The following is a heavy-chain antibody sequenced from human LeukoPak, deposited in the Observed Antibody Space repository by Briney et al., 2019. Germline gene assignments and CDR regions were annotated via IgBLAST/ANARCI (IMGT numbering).Heavy chain of an antibody. CDR2: IWYDGSNK. V-gene: IGHV3-30*02. J-gene: IGHJ6*02. Sequence: GGSLRLSCAASGFTFSSYGMHWVRQAPGKGLEWVAVIWYDGSNKYYADSVKGRFTISRDNSKNTLYLQMNSLRAEDTAVYYCAKAYRYCSSTSCNQYYYYYYGMDVWGQGTTVTVSS. D-gene: IGHD2-2*01. CDR3: AKAYRYCSSTSCNQYYYYYYGMDV. CDR1: GFTFSSYG.